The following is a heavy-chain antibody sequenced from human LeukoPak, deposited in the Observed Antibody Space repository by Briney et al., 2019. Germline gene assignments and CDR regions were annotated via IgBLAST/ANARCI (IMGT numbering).Heavy chain of an antibody. V-gene: IGHV3-7*01. Sequence: GGSLRLSCAASGFTFSSYWMSWVRQAPGKGLEWVANIKQDGSEKYYVDSVKGRFTISRDNAKNSLYLQMNSLRAEDTAVYYCARGGGVWLSTARYWGQGTLVTVSS. D-gene: IGHD3-9*01. CDR3: ARGGGVWLSTARY. J-gene: IGHJ4*02. CDR2: IKQDGSEK. CDR1: GFTFSSYW.